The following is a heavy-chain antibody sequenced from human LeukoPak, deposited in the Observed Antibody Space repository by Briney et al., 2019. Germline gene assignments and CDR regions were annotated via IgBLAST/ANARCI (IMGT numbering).Heavy chain of an antibody. Sequence: SQTLSLTCIVSGGSISSGGYYWSWIRQHPGKGLEWIGYIYYSGSTYYNPSLKSRVTISVDTSKNQFSLKLSSVTAADTAVYYCARGRTTIYRFDYWGQGTLVTVSS. CDR3: ARGRTTIYRFDY. D-gene: IGHD3-3*01. J-gene: IGHJ4*02. V-gene: IGHV4-31*03. CDR1: GGSISSGGYY. CDR2: IYYSGST.